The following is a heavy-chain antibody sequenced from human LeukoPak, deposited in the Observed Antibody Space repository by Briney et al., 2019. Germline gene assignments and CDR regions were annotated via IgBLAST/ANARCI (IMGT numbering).Heavy chain of an antibody. CDR2: IRRSGNPI. V-gene: IGHV3-48*02. CDR3: VRDPDALDY. CDR1: GFTFSSYS. J-gene: IGHJ4*02. Sequence: PGGSLRLSCAASGFTFSSYSMNWVRQAPGKGLEWVAYIRRSGNPIYYADSVKSRFTISRDNAKNSLYLQMNSLRDEDTAVYYCVRDPDALDYWGPGTPVTVSS.